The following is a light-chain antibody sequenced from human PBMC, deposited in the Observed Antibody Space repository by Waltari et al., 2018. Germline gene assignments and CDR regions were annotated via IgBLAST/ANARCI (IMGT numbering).Light chain of an antibody. V-gene: IGKV1-5*03. CDR1: QSISSF. CDR3: QQYYSYAWT. Sequence: DIQMTQSPSTLSASVGDRVTITCWASQSISSFLAWHQQKPGKAPKLLVYKASSLESGVPSRFSGSESGTEFTLTISSLQPDDFATYYCQQYYSYAWTFGQGTKVEIK. CDR2: KAS. J-gene: IGKJ1*01.